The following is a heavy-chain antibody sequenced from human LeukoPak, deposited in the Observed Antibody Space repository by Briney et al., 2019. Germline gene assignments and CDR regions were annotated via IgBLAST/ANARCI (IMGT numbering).Heavy chain of an antibody. Sequence: SETLSLPCTVSGASISSGGYYWRWVRQHPGKGLEWLGYIYYTGSAYIHPSLKSRVTISVDTSNNQFSLKLSSVTAADTAVYYCARDLLAAAGSGLGYWGQGTLVTVSS. D-gene: IGHD6-13*01. CDR3: ARDLLAAAGSGLGY. V-gene: IGHV4-31*03. J-gene: IGHJ4*02. CDR2: IYYTGSA. CDR1: GASISSGGYY.